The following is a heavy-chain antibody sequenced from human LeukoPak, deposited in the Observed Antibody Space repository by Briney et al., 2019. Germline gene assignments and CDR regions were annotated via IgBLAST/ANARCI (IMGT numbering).Heavy chain of an antibody. CDR1: GGSMSSYY. V-gene: IGHV4-59*12. CDR2: IYYSGST. CDR3: ARLYSNAFDI. J-gene: IGHJ3*02. D-gene: IGHD3-16*01. Sequence: SETLTLTCTVSGGSMSSYYWSWIRQPPGKGLEWIGYIYYSGSTYYNPSLKSRVTISVDTSKNQFSLKLSSVTAADTAVYYCARLYSNAFDIWGQGTMVTVSS.